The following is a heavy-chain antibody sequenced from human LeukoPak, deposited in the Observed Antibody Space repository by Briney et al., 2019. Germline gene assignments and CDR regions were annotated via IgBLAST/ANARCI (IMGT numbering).Heavy chain of an antibody. CDR2: IRYDGSNK. CDR1: GFTFSTYG. Sequence: GGSLRLSCAASGFTFSTYGMHWVRQAPGKGLEWVAFIRYDGSNKYYADSVKGRFTISRDNSKNTLYLQMNSLRAEDTAVYYCAKDTNAQWLVPVPQINWGQGTLVTVSS. V-gene: IGHV3-30*02. CDR3: AKDTNAQWLVPVPQIN. J-gene: IGHJ4*02. D-gene: IGHD6-19*01.